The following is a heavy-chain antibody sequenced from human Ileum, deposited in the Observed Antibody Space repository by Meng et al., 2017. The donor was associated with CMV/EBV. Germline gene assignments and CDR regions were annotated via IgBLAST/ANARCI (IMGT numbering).Heavy chain of an antibody. V-gene: IGHV3-23*03. CDR3: AKDQYSLWSGYHTYGFDY. J-gene: IGHJ4*03. CDR2: IYSGGSST. D-gene: IGHD3-3*01. CDR1: GFTFSSYA. Sequence: GESLKFSCAASGFTFSSYAMVWVRQAPGKGLEWVSIIYSGGSSTHYADSVKGRFTISSDDSKNTLFLQMNSLRAEDTAVYYCAKDQYSLWSGYHTYGFDYWGQGTLVTVSS.